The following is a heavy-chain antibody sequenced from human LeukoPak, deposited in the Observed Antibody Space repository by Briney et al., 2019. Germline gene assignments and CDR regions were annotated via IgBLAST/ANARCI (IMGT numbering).Heavy chain of an antibody. CDR2: IYYTGNT. Sequence: SETLSFTCTVSGGSISSSSYYWGWIRQPPGKRLEWIASIYYTGNTYYNPSLKSRVTISVDTSKNQFSLNLNSVTAADTAMYYCARQQCNGGSCYSRAIWFDPWGQGTLVTVSS. D-gene: IGHD2-15*01. J-gene: IGHJ5*02. CDR3: ARQQCNGGSCYSRAIWFDP. V-gene: IGHV4-39*01. CDR1: GGSISSSSYY.